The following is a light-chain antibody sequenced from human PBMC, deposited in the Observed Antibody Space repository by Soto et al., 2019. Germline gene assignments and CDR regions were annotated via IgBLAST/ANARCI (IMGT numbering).Light chain of an antibody. CDR2: DVS. CDR1: SSDVGGYNY. Sequence: QSALTQPASVSGSPGQSITISCTGTSSDVGGYNYVSWYQQHPGKAPKLMIYDVSNRPSGVSNRFVGSKSGNTASLTISGLQAEDEADYYCSSYTSSSTPLYVFGTGTKLTVL. J-gene: IGLJ1*01. CDR3: SSYTSSSTPLYV. V-gene: IGLV2-14*03.